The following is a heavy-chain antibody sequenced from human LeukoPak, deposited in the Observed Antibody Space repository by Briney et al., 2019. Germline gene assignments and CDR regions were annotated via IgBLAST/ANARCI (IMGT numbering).Heavy chain of an antibody. Sequence: GGSLRLSCAASGFTFSSYAMHWVRQAPGKGLEWVAVISYDGSNKYYADSVKGRFTISRDNSQNTLYLQMNSLRAEDTAVYYCARGVPQAFDIWGQGTMVTVSS. V-gene: IGHV3-30-3*01. J-gene: IGHJ3*02. CDR3: ARGVPQAFDI. D-gene: IGHD3-3*01. CDR1: GFTFSSYA. CDR2: ISYDGSNK.